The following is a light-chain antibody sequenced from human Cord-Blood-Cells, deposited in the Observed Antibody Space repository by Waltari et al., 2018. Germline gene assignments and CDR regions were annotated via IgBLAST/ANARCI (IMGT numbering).Light chain of an antibody. J-gene: IGLJ1*01. V-gene: IGLV2-14*01. CDR2: EVS. CDR3: SSYTSSSSYV. Sequence: QSALTQPASVSGSPGQSITISCTGTSSAVGGYNYVSWYQQHPGKAPKLMIYEVSNRPVGVSNRFSGCKSGNTASLTISGLQAEDEADYYCSSYTSSSSYVFGTGTKVTVL. CDR1: SSAVGGYNY.